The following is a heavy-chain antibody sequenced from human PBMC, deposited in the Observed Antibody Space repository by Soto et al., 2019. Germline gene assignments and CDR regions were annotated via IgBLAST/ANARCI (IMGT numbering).Heavy chain of an antibody. J-gene: IGHJ6*02. V-gene: IGHV4-59*01. CDR1: GASISTYY. Sequence: SETLSLTCTVSGASISTYYWSWIRQPPGKGLEWIGYIYYSGSTSYNPSLKSRVTISVDTSKNQFSLKLRSVTAADTAVYYCASDRSSGWDQGYGMDVWGQGTTVTVSS. CDR2: IYYSGST. CDR3: ASDRSSGWDQGYGMDV. D-gene: IGHD6-19*01.